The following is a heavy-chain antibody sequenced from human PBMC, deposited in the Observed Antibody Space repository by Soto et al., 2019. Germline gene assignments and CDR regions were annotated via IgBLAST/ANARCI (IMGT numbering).Heavy chain of an antibody. J-gene: IGHJ4*02. Sequence: QVPLVQSGAEVKKPGASVKVSCKASGYTFTSYAMHWVRQAPGQRLEWMGWINAGNGNTKYSQKFQGRVTITRDTSASTAYMELSSLRSEDTAVYYCARDPGDIAVAGLFDYWGQGTLVTVSS. CDR2: INAGNGNT. CDR3: ARDPGDIAVAGLFDY. CDR1: GYTFTSYA. D-gene: IGHD6-19*01. V-gene: IGHV1-3*01.